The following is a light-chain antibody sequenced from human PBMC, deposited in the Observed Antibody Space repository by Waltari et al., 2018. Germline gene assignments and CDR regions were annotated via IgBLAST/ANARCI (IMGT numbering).Light chain of an antibody. V-gene: IGKV3-20*01. Sequence: LVLTQSPGTLSLSPGGRATLSCRASQNIGTYLAWSQQKPGQAPRLLIYGASSRAAGIPDRFSGSGSGADFSLTISRLEPEDFAVYYCQHHVRLPATFGQGTKV. CDR1: QNIGTY. CDR2: GAS. CDR3: QHHVRLPAT. J-gene: IGKJ1*01.